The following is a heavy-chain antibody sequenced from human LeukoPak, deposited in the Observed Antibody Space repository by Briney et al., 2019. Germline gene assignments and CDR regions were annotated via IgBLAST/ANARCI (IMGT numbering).Heavy chain of an antibody. CDR3: ARGDSMVRGVIPPYFDY. Sequence: PSQTLSLTCTVSGGSISSGDYHWSWIRQPPGKGLEWIGYIYYSGSTYYNPSLKSRVTISVDTSKNQFSLKLSSVTAADTAVYYCARGDSMVRGVIPPYFDYWGQGTLVTVSS. V-gene: IGHV4-30-4*01. CDR1: GGSISSGDYH. D-gene: IGHD3-10*01. J-gene: IGHJ4*02. CDR2: IYYSGST.